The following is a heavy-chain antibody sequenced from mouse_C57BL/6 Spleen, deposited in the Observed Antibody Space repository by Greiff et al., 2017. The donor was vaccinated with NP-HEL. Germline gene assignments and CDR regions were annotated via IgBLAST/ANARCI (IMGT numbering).Heavy chain of an antibody. CDR2: IYPGDGDT. J-gene: IGHJ2*01. CDR1: GYAFSSYW. Sequence: QVQLKESGAELVKPGASVKISCKASGYAFSSYWMNWVKQRPGKGLEWIGQIYPGDGDTNYNGKFKGKATLTADKSSSTAYMQLSSLTSEDSAVYFCARRVTTVHYYYFDYWGQGTTLTVSS. V-gene: IGHV1-80*01. CDR3: ARRVTTVHYYYFDY. D-gene: IGHD1-1*01.